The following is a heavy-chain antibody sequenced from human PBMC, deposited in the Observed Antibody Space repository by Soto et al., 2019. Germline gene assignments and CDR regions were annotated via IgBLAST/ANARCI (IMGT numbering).Heavy chain of an antibody. J-gene: IGHJ4*02. CDR2: FDPEDGET. Sequence: VASVKVSCKVSGYTLTELSMHWVRQAPGKGLEWMGGFDPEDGETIYAQKFQGRVTMTEDTSTDTAYMELSSLRSEDTAVYYCANLLMVRGVNSFDYWGQGTLVTVSS. D-gene: IGHD3-10*01. CDR1: GYTLTELS. V-gene: IGHV1-24*01. CDR3: ANLLMVRGVNSFDY.